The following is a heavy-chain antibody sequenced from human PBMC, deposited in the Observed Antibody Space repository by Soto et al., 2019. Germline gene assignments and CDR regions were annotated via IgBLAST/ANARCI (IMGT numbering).Heavy chain of an antibody. V-gene: IGHV5-10-1*01. Sequence: GESLKISCKGSGYSFTSYWISWVRQMPGKGLEWMGRIDPSDSYTNYSPSFQGHVTISADKPISTAYLQWSSLKASDTAMYYCARFVGLLPALTHYYSCCMDVWCPGITLT. J-gene: IGHJ6*02. CDR2: IDPSDSYT. CDR3: ARFVGLLPALTHYYSCCMDV. D-gene: IGHD2-21*01. CDR1: GYSFTSYW.